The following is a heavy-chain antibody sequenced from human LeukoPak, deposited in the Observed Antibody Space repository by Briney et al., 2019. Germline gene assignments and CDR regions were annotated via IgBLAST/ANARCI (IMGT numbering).Heavy chain of an antibody. CDR3: ARRLHFYALFDY. V-gene: IGHV4-39*01. J-gene: IGHJ4*02. CDR2: IYYSGTT. Sequence: SETLSLTCTVSGGSISNTNYYWGWIRQPPGKGLEWIGTIYYSGTTYSNPSLKSRATISVDTSTNQFSLKVRSVTAADTAVYYCARRLHFYALFDYWGQGTLVTVSS. D-gene: IGHD2/OR15-2a*01. CDR1: GGSISNTNYY.